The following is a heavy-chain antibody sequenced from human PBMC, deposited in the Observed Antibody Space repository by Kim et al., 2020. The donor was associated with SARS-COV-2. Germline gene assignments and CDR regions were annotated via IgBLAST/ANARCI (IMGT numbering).Heavy chain of an antibody. CDR2: RT. CDR3: AKDLTAFDY. J-gene: IGHJ4*02. V-gene: IGHV3-23*01. Sequence: RTDYAASVKGRFTISRDNSKNTVYLQMNSLRAEDTAVYYCAKDLTAFDYWGQGTLVTVSS. D-gene: IGHD7-27*01.